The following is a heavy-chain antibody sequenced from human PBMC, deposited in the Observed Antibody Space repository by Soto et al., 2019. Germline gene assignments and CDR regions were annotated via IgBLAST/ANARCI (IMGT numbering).Heavy chain of an antibody. D-gene: IGHD3-22*01. CDR1: GYTFTAYG. CDR3: AKERTTESSAYYEFTY. Sequence: QVQMVQSGPEVKMPGASVKVSCKTSGYTFTAYGLAWLRQATGQRPEWMGWVSTNDDRTNYARKFQGRVTMTTDRTATKSSMELRSLGTDDTSVYYGAKERTTESSAYYEFTYWGQGTLVTVSS. V-gene: IGHV1-18*01. CDR2: VSTNDDRT. J-gene: IGHJ4*02.